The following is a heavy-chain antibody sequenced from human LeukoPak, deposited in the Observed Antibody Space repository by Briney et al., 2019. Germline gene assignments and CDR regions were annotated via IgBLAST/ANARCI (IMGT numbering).Heavy chain of an antibody. CDR2: IYTSGST. CDR3: ARLNLGQQLEYYFDY. J-gene: IGHJ4*02. Sequence: SETLSLTCTVSGGSISSYCWSWIRQPAGKGLEWIGRIYTSGSTNYNPSLKSRVTMSVDTSKNQFSLKLSSVTAADTAVYYCARLNLGQQLEYYFDYWGQGNLVTVSS. D-gene: IGHD6-13*01. CDR1: GGSISSYC. V-gene: IGHV4-4*07.